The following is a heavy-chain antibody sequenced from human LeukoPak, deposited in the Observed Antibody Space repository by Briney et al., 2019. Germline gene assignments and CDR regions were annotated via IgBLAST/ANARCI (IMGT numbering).Heavy chain of an antibody. Sequence: GGSLRLSCAASGFTFSDYSMNWVRQAPGKGLEWVSSITSSGTYIYYADSVKGRFTISRDNAKNSVYLQMNSLGADDTAVYYCATYSILNAREFRYWGQGTLVTVTS. V-gene: IGHV3-21*01. CDR2: ITSSGTYI. J-gene: IGHJ1*01. CDR3: ATYSILNAREFRY. CDR1: GFTFSDYS. D-gene: IGHD4-11*01.